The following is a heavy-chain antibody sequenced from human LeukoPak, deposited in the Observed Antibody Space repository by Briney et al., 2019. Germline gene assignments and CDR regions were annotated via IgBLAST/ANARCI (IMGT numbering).Heavy chain of an antibody. V-gene: IGHV3-21*01. J-gene: IGHJ3*02. CDR2: ISSSSSYI. CDR3: ARETNYDILTGYYKSDAFDI. D-gene: IGHD3-9*01. Sequence: GGSLRLSCAASGFTFSSYSMNWVRQAPGKGLEWVSSISSSSSYIHYADSVKGRFTISRDNAKISLYLQMNSLRAEDTAVYYCARETNYDILTGYYKSDAFDIWGQGTMVTVSS. CDR1: GFTFSSYS.